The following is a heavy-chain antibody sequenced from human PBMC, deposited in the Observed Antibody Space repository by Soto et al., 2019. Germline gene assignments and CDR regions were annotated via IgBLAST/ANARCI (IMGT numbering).Heavy chain of an antibody. J-gene: IGHJ4*02. CDR3: ARDPWTSIAAPNLDY. D-gene: IGHD6-6*01. CDR2: ISAYNGNT. Sequence: ASVKVSCKASGYTFTSYYMHWVRQAPGQGLEWMGWISAYNGNTNYAQKLQGRVTMTTDTSTSTAYMELRSLRSDDTAVYYCARDPWTSIAAPNLDYWGQGTLVTVPQ. CDR1: GYTFTSYY. V-gene: IGHV1-18*04.